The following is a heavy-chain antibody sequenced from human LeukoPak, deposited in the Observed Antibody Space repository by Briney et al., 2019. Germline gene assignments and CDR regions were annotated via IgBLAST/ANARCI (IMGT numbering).Heavy chain of an antibody. D-gene: IGHD6-19*01. J-gene: IGHJ5*02. CDR2: ISSSSSYI. Sequence: PGGSLRLSCAASGFTFSSYSMDWVRQAPGKGLEWASSISSSSSYIYYADSVKGRFTISRDNAKNSLYLQMNSLRAEDTAVYYCARDVIAVAGTSWFDPWGQGTLVTVSS. V-gene: IGHV3-21*01. CDR1: GFTFSSYS. CDR3: ARDVIAVAGTSWFDP.